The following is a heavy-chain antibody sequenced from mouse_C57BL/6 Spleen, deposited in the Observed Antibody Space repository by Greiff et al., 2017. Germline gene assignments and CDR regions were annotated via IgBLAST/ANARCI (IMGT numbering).Heavy chain of an antibody. CDR3: ARWEVVALDY. Sequence: QVQLQQSGAELVMPGASVKLSCKASGYTFTSYWMHWVKQRPGQGLEWIGEIDPSDSYTNYNQKFKGKSTLTVDKSSSTAYMQLSSLTSEDSAVYYCARWEVVALDYWGQGTTLTVSS. J-gene: IGHJ2*01. V-gene: IGHV1-69*01. D-gene: IGHD1-1*01. CDR1: GYTFTSYW. CDR2: IDPSDSYT.